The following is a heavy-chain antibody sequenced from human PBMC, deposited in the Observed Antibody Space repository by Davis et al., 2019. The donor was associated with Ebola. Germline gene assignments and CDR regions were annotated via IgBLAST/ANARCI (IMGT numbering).Heavy chain of an antibody. J-gene: IGHJ4*02. D-gene: IGHD6-19*01. Sequence: AASVKVSCKASGYTFTGYYMHWVRQAPGQGLEWMGWINPNSGGANHAQKFQGRVTMTRDTSISTAYMELSRLRSEDTAVYYCARGYSSGWYGFDYWGQGTLVTVSS. CDR2: INPNSGGA. CDR1: GYTFTGYY. CDR3: ARGYSSGWYGFDY. V-gene: IGHV1-2*02.